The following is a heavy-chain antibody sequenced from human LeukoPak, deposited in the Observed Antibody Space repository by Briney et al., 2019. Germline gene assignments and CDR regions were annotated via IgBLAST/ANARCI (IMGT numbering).Heavy chain of an antibody. CDR2: ISDSGST. CDR3: ARLFPYYYDSSGYYYDY. CDR1: GGSISSSY. D-gene: IGHD3-22*01. V-gene: IGHV4-59*08. J-gene: IGHJ4*02. Sequence: SETLSLTCTVSGGSISSSYWSWIRQPPGKGLEWIGYISDSGSTNYNPSLKSRVTISVDTSKNQLFLKLRSVTAADTAVYYCARLFPYYYDSSGYYYDYWGQGTLVTVSS.